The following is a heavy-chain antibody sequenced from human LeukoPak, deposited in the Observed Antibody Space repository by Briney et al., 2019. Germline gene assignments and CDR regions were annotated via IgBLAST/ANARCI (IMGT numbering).Heavy chain of an antibody. CDR2: LLTSGTT. CDR3: ARVDYSSAYSFDH. V-gene: IGHV4-61*02. J-gene: IGHJ4*02. CDR1: GGSTSSDTYY. D-gene: IGHD3-22*01. Sequence: PSETLSLTCTVSGGSTSSDTYYWSWIRQPAGKGLEWIGRLLTSGTTHYNPSLKSRVTISVDTSKNQFSLKLNSVTAADTAVYYCARVDYSSAYSFDHWGQGTLVTVSS.